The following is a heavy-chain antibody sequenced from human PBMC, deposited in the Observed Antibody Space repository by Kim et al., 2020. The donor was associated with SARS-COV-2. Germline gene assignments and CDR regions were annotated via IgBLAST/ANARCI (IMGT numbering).Heavy chain of an antibody. J-gene: IGHJ4*02. CDR3: ARDDARQYAPGYFDY. CDR1: GFTFSSYG. D-gene: IGHD4-4*01. Sequence: GGSLRLSCATSGFTFSSYGMHWVRQAPGKGLEWVALIWYDGSNKYYADSVKGRFTISRDNSKNTLYLQMNSLRAEDTAVYFCARDDARQYAPGYFDYWGQGTLVTVSS. V-gene: IGHV3-33*08. CDR2: IWYDGSNK.